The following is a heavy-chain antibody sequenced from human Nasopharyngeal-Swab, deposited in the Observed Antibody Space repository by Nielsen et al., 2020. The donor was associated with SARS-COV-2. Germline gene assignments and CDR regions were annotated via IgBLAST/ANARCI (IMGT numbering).Heavy chain of an antibody. J-gene: IGHJ3*02. CDR3: ARDLDCSSSDCYLDAFDI. D-gene: IGHD2-2*01. CDR1: GFTFSTYW. CDR2: INSEGSST. Sequence: GESLKISCAASGFTFSTYWMHWVRHAPGKGLVWVSRINSEGSSTTYADSVKGRFTISRDNAKNTLSLQMNSLRVEDTAVYYCARDLDCSSSDCYLDAFDIWGQGTAVTVSS. V-gene: IGHV3-74*01.